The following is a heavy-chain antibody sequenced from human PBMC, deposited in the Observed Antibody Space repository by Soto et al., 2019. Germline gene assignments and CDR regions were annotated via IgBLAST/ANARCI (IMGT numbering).Heavy chain of an antibody. CDR1: GFTFSSYG. D-gene: IGHD3-10*01. V-gene: IGHV3-30*18. CDR3: AKDEGHYYGSGSYYDY. J-gene: IGHJ4*02. CDR2: ISYDGSNK. Sequence: QVQLVESGGGVVQPGRSLRLSCAASGFTFSSYGMHWVRQAPGKGLEWVAVISYDGSNKYYADSVKGRFTISRDNSKNTLYQQMNSLRAEDTAVYYCAKDEGHYYGSGSYYDYWGQGTLVTVSS.